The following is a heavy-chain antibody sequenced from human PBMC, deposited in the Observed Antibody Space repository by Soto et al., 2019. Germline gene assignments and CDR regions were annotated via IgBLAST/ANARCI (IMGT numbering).Heavy chain of an antibody. J-gene: IGHJ6*02. CDR2: ISSSSSYT. CDR1: GFTFSDYY. Sequence: PGGSLRLSCAASGFTFSDYYMSWIRPAPGKGLAWVSYISSSSSYTNYADSVKGRFAISRDNAKNSLYLQINSLRAADTGVYEWAGDRMTRGPDDYSIDVWGQGTTVTVPS. CDR3: AGDRMTRGPDDYSIDV. D-gene: IGHD2-2*01. V-gene: IGHV3-11*05.